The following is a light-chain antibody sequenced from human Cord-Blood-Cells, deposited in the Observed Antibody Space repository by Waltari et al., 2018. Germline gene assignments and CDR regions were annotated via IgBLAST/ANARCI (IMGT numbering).Light chain of an antibody. CDR1: QSVSSY. J-gene: IGKJ4*01. V-gene: IGKV3-11*01. CDR3: QQRSNWLT. CDR2: DAS. Sequence: ELVLTQSPATLSLSPGERATLSCRASQSVSSYLAWYQQKPGQAPWLLIYDASNRATGIPARFSGSGSGTYFTLTISSLEPEDFAVYDCQQRSNWLTFGGGTKVEIK.